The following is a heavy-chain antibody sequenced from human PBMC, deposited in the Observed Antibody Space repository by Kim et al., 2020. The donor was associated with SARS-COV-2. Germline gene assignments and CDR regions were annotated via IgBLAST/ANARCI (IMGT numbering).Heavy chain of an antibody. V-gene: IGHV5-10-1*01. D-gene: IGHD6-13*01. CDR3: ASSSSWDNWFDP. J-gene: IGHJ5*02. CDR1: GYSFTSYW. Sequence: GESLKISCKGSGYSFTSYWISWVRQMPGKGLEWMGRIDPSDSYTNYSPSFQGHVTISADKSISTAYLQWSSLKASDTAMYYCASSSSWDNWFDPWGQGTLVTVSS. CDR2: IDPSDSYT.